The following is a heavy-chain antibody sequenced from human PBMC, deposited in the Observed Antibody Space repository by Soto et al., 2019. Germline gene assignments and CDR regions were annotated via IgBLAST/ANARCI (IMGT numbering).Heavy chain of an antibody. V-gene: IGHV4-34*01. J-gene: IGHJ4*02. CDR1: GGSFSGYY. D-gene: IGHD5-12*01. CDR2: INHSGST. Sequence: SQTLSLTCAVYGGSFSGYYWSWIRQPPGKGLEWIGEINHSGSTNYNPSLKSRVTISVDTSKNQFSLKLSSVTAADTAVYYCARGHANVDIVATITMLAGLGKFDYWGQGTLVTVSS. CDR3: ARGHANVDIVATITMLAGLGKFDY.